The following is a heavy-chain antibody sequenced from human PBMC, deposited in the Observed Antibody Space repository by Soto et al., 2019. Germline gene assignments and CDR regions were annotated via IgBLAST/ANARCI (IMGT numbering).Heavy chain of an antibody. J-gene: IGHJ4*02. CDR3: ARENNVLPGGYFDY. CDR2: IYHSGRT. D-gene: IGHD3-10*01. Sequence: QLQLQESGSGLVKPSQTLSLTCAVSGGSISSGGYSWSWIRQPPGKGLAWIGYIYHSGRTYYNPSLNSQVTISVDRSKNQFSLKLSSVTAADTAVYYCARENNVLPGGYFDYWGQGTLVTVSS. V-gene: IGHV4-30-2*01. CDR1: GGSISSGGYS.